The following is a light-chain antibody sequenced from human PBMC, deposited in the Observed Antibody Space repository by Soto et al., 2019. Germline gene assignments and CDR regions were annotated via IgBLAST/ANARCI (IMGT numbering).Light chain of an antibody. CDR2: DAS. CDR1: QSVSSY. CDR3: QQRSSWLT. J-gene: IGKJ4*01. V-gene: IGKV3-11*01. Sequence: IVLTQSPATRSLSPCESATLSCRASQSVSSYLAWYQQKPGKAPRLLIYDASNRAAGIPARFSGSGSGTDFTLTISSLEPEDFAVYFCQQRSSWLTFGGGTKVDIK.